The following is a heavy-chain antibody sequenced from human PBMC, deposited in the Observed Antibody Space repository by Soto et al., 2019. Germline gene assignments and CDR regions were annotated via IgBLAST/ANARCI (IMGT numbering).Heavy chain of an antibody. CDR3: ARDVRYYDSSGYFDY. J-gene: IGHJ4*02. V-gene: IGHV1-18*01. Sequence: QVQLVQSGAEVKKPGASVKVSCKASGYTFTSYGISWVRQAPGQGLEWMGWISAYNGNTNYAQKLQGRVTMTTDTSTSTGYMELRSLRSDDTAVYYCARDVRYYDSSGYFDYWGQGTLVTVSS. CDR1: GYTFTSYG. D-gene: IGHD3-22*01. CDR2: ISAYNGNT.